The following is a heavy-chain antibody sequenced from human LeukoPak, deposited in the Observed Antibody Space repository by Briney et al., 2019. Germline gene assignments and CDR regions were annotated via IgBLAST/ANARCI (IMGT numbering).Heavy chain of an antibody. CDR3: VRDSYSNYFDY. CDR2: ISSSSSYI. J-gene: IGHJ4*02. CDR1: GFTFSSYR. V-gene: IGHV3-21*01. D-gene: IGHD4-11*01. Sequence: GGSLRLSCAASGFTFSSYRMNWVRQAPGEGLEWVSFISSSSSYIGYADSVKGRFTISRDNARNSLYLQMNSLRAEDTAVYYCVRDSYSNYFDYWGQGTLVTVSS.